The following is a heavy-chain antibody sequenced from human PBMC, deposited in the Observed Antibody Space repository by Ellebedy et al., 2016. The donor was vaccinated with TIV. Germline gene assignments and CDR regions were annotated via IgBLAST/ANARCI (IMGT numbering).Heavy chain of an antibody. D-gene: IGHD2-2*01. CDR3: AREVVIYYYYGMDV. V-gene: IGHV3-30-3*01. CDR1: GFTFSSYA. CDR2: ISYDGSNK. Sequence: GGSLRLXXAVSGFTFSSYAMHWVRQAPGKGLEWVAVISYDGSNKYYADSVKGRFTIYRDNSKNTLYLQMNSLRAEDTAVYYCAREVVIYYYYGMDVWGQGTTVTVSS. J-gene: IGHJ6*02.